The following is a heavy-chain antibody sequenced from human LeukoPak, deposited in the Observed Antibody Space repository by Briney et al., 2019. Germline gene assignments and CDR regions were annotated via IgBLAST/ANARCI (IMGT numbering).Heavy chain of an antibody. V-gene: IGHV3-23*01. CDR1: GFTFTNYA. D-gene: IGHD3-22*01. J-gene: IGHJ4*02. Sequence: GGSLRLSCAASGFTFTNYAMSWVRQSPGKGLEWVSAIRGSGGSTYYADSVKGRFTISRDNSKNTLYLQMSSLRAEDTAVYYCAKNYYDCTGYGFDFWGQGTLVTVSS. CDR3: AKNYYDCTGYGFDF. CDR2: IRGSGGST.